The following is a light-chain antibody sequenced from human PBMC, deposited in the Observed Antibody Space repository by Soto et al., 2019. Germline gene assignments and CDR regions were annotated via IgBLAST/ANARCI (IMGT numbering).Light chain of an antibody. CDR2: DAS. Sequence: EIVLTQCPGTLSLSPGERATLSCRASQSVSSSYLAWYQQKPGQAPRLLIYDASRATGIPDRFSGSGSGTVYTLTITRLEPEDFVVYYCQHYGTSALFGPGTKVDI. CDR3: QHYGTSAL. CDR1: QSVSSSY. J-gene: IGKJ3*01. V-gene: IGKV3-20*01.